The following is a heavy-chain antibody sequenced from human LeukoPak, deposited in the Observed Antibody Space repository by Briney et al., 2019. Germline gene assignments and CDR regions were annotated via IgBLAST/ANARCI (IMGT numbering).Heavy chain of an antibody. CDR3: ARGPIAAAGMGDY. D-gene: IGHD6-13*01. CDR2: ISSSSSYI. CDR1: GFTFSSYS. V-gene: IGHV3-21*01. Sequence: GGSLRLSCAASGFTFSSYSMNWVRQAPGKGLEWVSSISSSSSYIYYADSVKGRFTISRDNAKNSLYLQMNSLRAEDTAVYYCARGPIAAAGMGDYWGQGTLVTVSS. J-gene: IGHJ4*02.